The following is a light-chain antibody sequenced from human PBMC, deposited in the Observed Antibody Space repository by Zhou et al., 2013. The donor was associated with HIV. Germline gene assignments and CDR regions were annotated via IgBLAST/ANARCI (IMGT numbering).Light chain of an antibody. CDR2: KAS. J-gene: IGKJ4*01. CDR1: QTITNW. CDR3: QQYHSDFVT. V-gene: IGKV1-5*03. Sequence: DIQMTQSPSTLSASVGDRVSITCRASQTITNWLAWYQQKPGKAPKLLIYKASSLESGVPSRFSGSGSGTEFTLTISSLHPDDFATYYCQQYHSDFVTFGGGTKVEIK.